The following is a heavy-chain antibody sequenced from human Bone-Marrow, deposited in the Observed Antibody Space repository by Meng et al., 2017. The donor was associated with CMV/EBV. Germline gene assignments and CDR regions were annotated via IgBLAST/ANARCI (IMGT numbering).Heavy chain of an antibody. CDR3: ARDADMIVVDSDAFDI. Sequence: ASVKVSCKASGYTFTGYYMHWVRQAPGQGLEWMGWINPNSGGTNYAQKFQGRVTMTRDTSISTAYMELSRLRSDDTAVYYCARDADMIVVDSDAFDIWGQGKMVTVSS. CDR1: GYTFTGYY. CDR2: INPNSGGT. V-gene: IGHV1-2*02. J-gene: IGHJ3*02. D-gene: IGHD3-22*01.